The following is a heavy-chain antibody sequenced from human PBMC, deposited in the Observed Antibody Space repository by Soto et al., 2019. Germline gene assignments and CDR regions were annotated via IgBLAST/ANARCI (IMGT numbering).Heavy chain of an antibody. J-gene: IGHJ4*02. CDR2: ISGGGDTT. CDR3: AKGRGGSGSLTPRVDF. D-gene: IGHD3-10*01. V-gene: IGHV3-23*01. Sequence: EVQLLESGGGLVQPGGSLRLSCAASGFTFNNYAMTWVRQAPGTGLEWVSAISGGGDTTSYADSVKGRFTVYRDGSKNTLYLQMSSLRAEDTAVYYCAKGRGGSGSLTPRVDFWGQGTLVTVSS. CDR1: GFTFNNYA.